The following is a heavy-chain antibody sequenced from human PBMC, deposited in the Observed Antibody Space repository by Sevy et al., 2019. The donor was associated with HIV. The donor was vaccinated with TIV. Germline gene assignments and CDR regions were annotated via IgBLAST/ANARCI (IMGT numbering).Heavy chain of an antibody. CDR1: GGSISSSRYY. CDR2: IYYSGST. Sequence: SETLSITCTVSGGSISSSRYYWDWIRQPPGKGLEWIGSIYYSGSTYYNPSLKSRVTISVDTSKNQFSLKLSSVTAADTAVYYCAADYGDYIRDAFDIWGQGTMVTVSS. CDR3: AADYGDYIRDAFDI. D-gene: IGHD4-17*01. V-gene: IGHV4-39*01. J-gene: IGHJ3*02.